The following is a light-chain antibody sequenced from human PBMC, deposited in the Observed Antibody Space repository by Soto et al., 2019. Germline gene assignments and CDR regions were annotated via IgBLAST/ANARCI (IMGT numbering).Light chain of an antibody. CDR3: GTWDSSLTIGVI. J-gene: IGLJ2*01. V-gene: IGLV1-51*01. CDR2: DNQ. CDR1: SSNVGKNF. Sequence: QAVVTQPPSVSAAPGQKVSISCSGSSSNVGKNFVSWYQHVPGKAPKLLIYDNQKRPSGIPDRFSASKSGTSATLDITGLQTGDEADYYCGTWDSSLTIGVIFGGGTKLTVL.